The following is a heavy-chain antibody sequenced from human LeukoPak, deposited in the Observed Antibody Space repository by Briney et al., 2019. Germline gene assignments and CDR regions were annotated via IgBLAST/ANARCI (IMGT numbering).Heavy chain of an antibody. CDR1: GYTFTGYY. Sequence: ASVKVSCKASGYTFTGYYMHWVRQAPGQGLEWMGWINHNIGGTNYAQKFQGRVTMTRDTSISTAYMELSRLRPDDTAVYYCARDPPTSHYYDSSGYYPDYWGQGTLVTVSS. V-gene: IGHV1-2*02. J-gene: IGHJ4*02. CDR2: INHNIGGT. CDR3: ARDPPTSHYYDSSGYYPDY. D-gene: IGHD3-22*01.